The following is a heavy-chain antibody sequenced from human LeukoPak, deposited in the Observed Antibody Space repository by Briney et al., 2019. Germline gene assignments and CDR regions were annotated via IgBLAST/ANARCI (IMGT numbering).Heavy chain of an antibody. Sequence: PGGSLRLSCVASGFTFSTYGMSWVRQAPGKGLEWVAVISHHGANKFYGDSVKGRFTISRDNSNNMVYLQMNGLRAEDTAVYYCATLRLANGIAAAGHSDAFDIWGQGTMVTVSS. V-gene: IGHV3-30*03. D-gene: IGHD6-13*01. CDR2: ISHHGANK. CDR1: GFTFSTYG. CDR3: ATLRLANGIAAAGHSDAFDI. J-gene: IGHJ3*02.